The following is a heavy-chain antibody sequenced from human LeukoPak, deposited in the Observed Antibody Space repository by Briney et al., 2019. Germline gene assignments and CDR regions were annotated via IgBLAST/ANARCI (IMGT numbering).Heavy chain of an antibody. CDR1: GFNVSSNY. CDR3: ARSLFYDFWSGYYFDY. D-gene: IGHD3-3*01. Sequence: GGSLRLSCAASGFNVSSNYMNWVRQAPGKGLEWVSVIYSGGSTYYADSVKGRFTISRDNSKNTLYLQMNSLRAEDTAVYYCARSLFYDFWSGYYFDYWGQGTLVTVSS. J-gene: IGHJ4*02. V-gene: IGHV3-66*01. CDR2: IYSGGST.